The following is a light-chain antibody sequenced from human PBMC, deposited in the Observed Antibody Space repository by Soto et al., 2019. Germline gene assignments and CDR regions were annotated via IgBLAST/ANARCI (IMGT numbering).Light chain of an antibody. CDR3: DSTDSSGNHRV. V-gene: IGLV3-10*01. Sequence: SYELTQPPSVSVSPGQTARITCYGDALPKKYAYWYQQKSGQAPVLVIYEDNKRPSGIPERFSGSSSGTMATLTISGAQVEDDADYYCDSTDSSGNHRVFGGGTKLTVL. CDR2: EDN. CDR1: ALPKKY. J-gene: IGLJ2*01.